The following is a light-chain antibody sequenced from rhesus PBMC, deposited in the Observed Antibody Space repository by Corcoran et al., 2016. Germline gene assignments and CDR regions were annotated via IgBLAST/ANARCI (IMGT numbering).Light chain of an antibody. CDR1: QIVGST. J-gene: IGKJ3*01. V-gene: IGKV3-35*02. CDR2: YAS. CDR3: QQYNDGPFT. Sequence: ETVMMQSPATLSLSPGEIATLFCRASQIVGSTLAWYQQKPGQAPRLLNYYASSRATGIPDRFSGSGSGTDCTRTNSSLEPDDGGVYYGQQYNDGPFTFGPGTKLDI.